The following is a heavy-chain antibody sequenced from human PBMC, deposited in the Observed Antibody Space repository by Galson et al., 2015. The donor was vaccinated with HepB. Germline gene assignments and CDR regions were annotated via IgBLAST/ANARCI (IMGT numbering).Heavy chain of an antibody. J-gene: IGHJ4*02. CDR3: AREDYYDSSGTYDY. Sequence: SLRLSCAASGFTFSSYWMSWVRQAPGKGLEWVANIKQDGSEKYYVDSVKGRFTISRDNAKNSLYLQMNSLRAEDTAVYYCAREDYYDSSGTYDYWGQGTLVTVSS. CDR2: IKQDGSEK. V-gene: IGHV3-7*03. CDR1: GFTFSSYW. D-gene: IGHD3-22*01.